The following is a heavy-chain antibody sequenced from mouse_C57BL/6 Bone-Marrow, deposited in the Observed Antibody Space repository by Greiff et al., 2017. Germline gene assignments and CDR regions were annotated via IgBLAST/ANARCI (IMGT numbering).Heavy chain of an antibody. CDR3: ARLTTTVVADFDY. CDR1: GYTFTSYW. CDR2: IYPGSGST. V-gene: IGHV1-55*01. D-gene: IGHD1-1*01. Sequence: QVQLQQPGAELVKPGASVKMSCKASGYTFTSYWITWVKQRPGQGLEWIGDIYPGSGSTNYNEKFKSKATLTVDTSSSTAYMQLSSLTSEESAVYYCARLTTTVVADFDYWGQGTTLTVSS. J-gene: IGHJ2*01.